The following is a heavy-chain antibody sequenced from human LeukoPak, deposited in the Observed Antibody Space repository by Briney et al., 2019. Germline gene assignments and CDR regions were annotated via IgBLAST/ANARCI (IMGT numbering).Heavy chain of an antibody. J-gene: IGHJ3*02. CDR3: AREPPGHAFDI. V-gene: IGHV1-46*03. CDR2: INPSGGST. Sequence: GASVKVSCNASGYTFTSYYMHWVRQAPGQGLEWMGIINPSGGSTSYAQKFQGRVTMTRDTSTSTVYMELSSLRSEDTAVYYCAREPPGHAFDIWGQGTMVTVSS. D-gene: IGHD3-10*01. CDR1: GYTFTSYY.